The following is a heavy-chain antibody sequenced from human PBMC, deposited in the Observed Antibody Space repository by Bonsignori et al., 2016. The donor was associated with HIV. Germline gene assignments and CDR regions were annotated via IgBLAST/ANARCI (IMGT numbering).Heavy chain of an antibody. CDR3: ARGRLWSGYGGFDY. CDR2: IYTSGST. Sequence: WIRQPPGKGLEWIGRIYTSGSTNYNPSLKSRVTISVDTSKNQFSLKLSSVTAADTAVYYCARGRLWSGYGGFDYWGQGTLVTVSS. V-gene: IGHV4-61*02. D-gene: IGHD3-3*01. J-gene: IGHJ4*02.